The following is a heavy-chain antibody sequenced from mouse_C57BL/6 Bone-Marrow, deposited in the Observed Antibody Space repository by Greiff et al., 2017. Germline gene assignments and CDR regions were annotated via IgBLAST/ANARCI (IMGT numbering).Heavy chain of an antibody. CDR1: GYTFTDYN. CDR3: ARLPIYDGYYVRAY. CDR2: INPNNGGT. D-gene: IGHD2-3*01. Sequence: VQLQQSGPELVKPGASVKMSCKASGYTFTDYNMHWVKQSHGKSLEWIGYINPNNGGTSYNQKFKGKATLTVNKSSSTAYMELRSLTSEDSAVYYCARLPIYDGYYVRAYGGQGTLVTVSA. V-gene: IGHV1-22*01. J-gene: IGHJ3*01.